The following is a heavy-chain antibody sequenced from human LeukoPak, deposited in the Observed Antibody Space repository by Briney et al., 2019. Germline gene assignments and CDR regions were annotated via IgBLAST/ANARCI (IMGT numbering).Heavy chain of an antibody. CDR2: ISGSGGST. CDR1: GFTFSNYN. Sequence: GGSLRLSCAASGFTFSNYNMMWVRQAPGKGLEWVSAISGSGGSTYYADSVKGRFTISRDNSKNTLYLQMNSLRAEDTAVYYCAKDAGYGDYPYYFDYWGQGTLVTVSS. D-gene: IGHD4-17*01. V-gene: IGHV3-23*01. J-gene: IGHJ4*02. CDR3: AKDAGYGDYPYYFDY.